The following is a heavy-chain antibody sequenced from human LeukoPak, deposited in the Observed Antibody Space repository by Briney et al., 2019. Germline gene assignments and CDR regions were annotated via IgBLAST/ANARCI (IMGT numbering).Heavy chain of an antibody. CDR2: MNPNSGNT. CDR3: ARSGPYYYMDV. J-gene: IGHJ6*03. Sequence: ASVTVSCKASGYTFTSYDINWVRQATGQGVEGMGWMNPNSGNTGYAQKFQGRVTMTRNTSISTAYMELSSLRSEDTAVYYCARSGPYYYMDVWGKGTTVTVSS. CDR1: GYTFTSYD. V-gene: IGHV1-8*01. D-gene: IGHD2-8*02.